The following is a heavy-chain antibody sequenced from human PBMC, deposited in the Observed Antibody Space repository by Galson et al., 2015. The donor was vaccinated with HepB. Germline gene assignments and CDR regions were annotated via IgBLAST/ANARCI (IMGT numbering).Heavy chain of an antibody. Sequence: SVKGSCKASGGTFSSYAISWVRQAPGQGLEWMGGIIPIFGTANYAQKFQGRVTITADESTSTAYMELSSLRSEDTAIYYCARRINCGGDCYLPSYYYYYGMDVWGQGTTVTVSS. CDR3: ARRINCGGDCYLPSYYYYYGMDV. CDR1: GGTFSSYA. D-gene: IGHD2-21*02. CDR2: IIPIFGTA. V-gene: IGHV1-69*13. J-gene: IGHJ6*02.